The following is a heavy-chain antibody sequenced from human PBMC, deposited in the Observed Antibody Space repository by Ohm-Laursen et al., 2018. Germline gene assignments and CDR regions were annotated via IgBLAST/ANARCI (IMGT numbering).Heavy chain of an antibody. CDR3: ARANYDILTGYYSWYFDL. V-gene: IGHV3-11*01. J-gene: IGHJ2*01. CDR2: ISKSGSTI. Sequence: SLRLSCAASEFTFSDYYMSWIRQAPGKGLEWVSFISKSGSTIYYADSVKGRFTISRDNARNSLYLQMNSLRAEDTAVYYCARANYDILTGYYSWYFDLWGRGTLVTVSS. D-gene: IGHD3-9*01. CDR1: EFTFSDYY.